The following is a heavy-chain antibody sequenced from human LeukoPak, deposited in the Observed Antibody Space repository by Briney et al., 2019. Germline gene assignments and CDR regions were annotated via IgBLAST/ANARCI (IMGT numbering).Heavy chain of an antibody. CDR1: GFTVSSNY. CDR3: ARDRGTYDFWSGYYSNYYFDY. D-gene: IGHD3-3*01. V-gene: IGHV3-66*01. J-gene: IGHJ4*02. Sequence: GGSLRLSCAASGFTVSSNYMSWVRQAPGKGLEWVSVIYSGGSTYYADSVKGRFTISRDNSKNTLYLQMNSLRAEDTAVHYRARDRGTYDFWSGYYSNYYFDYWGQGTLVTVSS. CDR2: IYSGGST.